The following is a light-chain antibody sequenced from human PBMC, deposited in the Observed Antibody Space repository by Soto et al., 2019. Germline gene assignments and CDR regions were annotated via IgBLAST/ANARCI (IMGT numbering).Light chain of an antibody. J-gene: IGKJ2*01. CDR1: QSINTW. CDR2: DAS. CDR3: QQYNFYPYT. V-gene: IGKV1-5*01. Sequence: DIQMTQSPSTLSASVGDRVTITCRASQSINTWLAWYQQKPGKAPNLLIYDASSLESGVPSRFSGSGSGTEFPITISSLQPDDFATYYCQQYNFYPYTFGQGTKLEIK.